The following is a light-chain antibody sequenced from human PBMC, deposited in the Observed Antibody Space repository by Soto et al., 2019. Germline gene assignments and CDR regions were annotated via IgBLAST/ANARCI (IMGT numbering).Light chain of an antibody. J-gene: IGKJ4*01. CDR1: QSISTW. V-gene: IGKV1-5*03. CDR3: QQYNTYPLT. CDR2: KAS. Sequence: DIQMTQSPSTLSASVGDRVTITCRASQSISTWLAWYQQKAGKAPKLLIYKASSLEGGVPSRFSGSGSVTEFNITISSLQPDDFATYYCQQYNTYPLTFGGGTTVDIK.